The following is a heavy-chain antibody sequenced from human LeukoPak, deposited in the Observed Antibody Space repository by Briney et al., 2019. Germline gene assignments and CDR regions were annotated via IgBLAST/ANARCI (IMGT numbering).Heavy chain of an antibody. J-gene: IGHJ4*02. V-gene: IGHV3-30-3*01. CDR1: GFTFSNYA. CDR3: ATEIAVGLRYFDY. Sequence: GGSLRLSCAASGFTFSNYAMHWVRQAPGTGLEWVAIVSYDGSTKYYAASVEGRFTISRDNSKNTLYLQMNSLRPKDTAVYYCATEIAVGLRYFDYWGQGTLVTVSS. CDR2: VSYDGSTK. D-gene: IGHD6-19*01.